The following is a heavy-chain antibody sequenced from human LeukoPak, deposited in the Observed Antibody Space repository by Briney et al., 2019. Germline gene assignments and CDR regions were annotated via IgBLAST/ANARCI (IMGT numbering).Heavy chain of an antibody. CDR2: IRYDGSNK. CDR3: ARDPRGMIVVVPSLGFDY. CDR1: GFTFSSYG. Sequence: GGSLRLSCAASGFTFSSYGMHWVRQAPGKGLEWVAFIRYDGSNKYNADSMKGRFTISRDNSKSTLYLQMNSLRAEDTAVYYCARDPRGMIVVVPSLGFDYWGQGTLVTVSS. D-gene: IGHD3-22*01. V-gene: IGHV3-30*02. J-gene: IGHJ4*02.